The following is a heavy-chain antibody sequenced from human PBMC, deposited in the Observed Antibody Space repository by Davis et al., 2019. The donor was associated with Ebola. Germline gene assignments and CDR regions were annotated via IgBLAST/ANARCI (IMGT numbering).Heavy chain of an antibody. CDR2: ISSSGTTR. D-gene: IGHD2-21*02. J-gene: IGHJ6*02. CDR1: GFTFSDYE. Sequence: GGSLRLSCAASGFTFSDYEMNWVRQAPGKGLEWISFISSSGTTRYYADSVKGRFTISRDNSKHTLYVQMNSLRVEDTAVYYCAKGAEYCGGDCHSPYFYGMDVWGQGTTVTVPS. V-gene: IGHV3-48*03. CDR3: AKGAEYCGGDCHSPYFYGMDV.